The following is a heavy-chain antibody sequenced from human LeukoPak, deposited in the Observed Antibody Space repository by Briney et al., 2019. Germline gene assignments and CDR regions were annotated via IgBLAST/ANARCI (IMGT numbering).Heavy chain of an antibody. J-gene: IGHJ4*02. CDR3: ARVSSLRYNWNYRGHYFDY. CDR1: GGSISSYY. CDR2: TYYSGST. Sequence: SETLSLTCTVSGGSISSYYWSWIRQPPGKGLEWIGYTYYSGSTNYNPSLKSRVTISVDTSKNQFSLKLSSVTAADTAVYYCARVSSLRYNWNYRGHYFDYWGQGTLVTVSS. V-gene: IGHV4-59*01. D-gene: IGHD1-7*01.